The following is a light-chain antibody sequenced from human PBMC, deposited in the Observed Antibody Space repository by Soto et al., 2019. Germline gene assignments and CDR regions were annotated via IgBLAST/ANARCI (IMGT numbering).Light chain of an antibody. CDR2: LNSDGSH. CDR1: SGHSSYA. Sequence: QSVLTQSPSASASLGASVKLTCTLSSGHSSYAIAWHQQRPEKGPRYLMKLNSDGSHSKGDGIPDRFSGSSSGAERYLTISSLQSEDEADYYCQTWVTGIQVFGGGTKSPS. J-gene: IGLJ2*01. CDR3: QTWVTGIQV. V-gene: IGLV4-69*01.